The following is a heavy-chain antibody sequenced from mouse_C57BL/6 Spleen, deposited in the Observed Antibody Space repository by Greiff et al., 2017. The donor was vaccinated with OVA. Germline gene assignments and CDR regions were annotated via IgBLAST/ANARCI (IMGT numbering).Heavy chain of an antibody. CDR3: ARRRDYGSPYLDY. Sequence: VQLQESGAELVRPGTSVKVSCKASGYAFTNYLIEWVKQRPGQGLEWIGVINPGSGGTNYNEKFKGKATLTADKSSSTAYMQLSSLTSEDSAVYFCARRRDYGSPYLDYWGQGTALTVSS. D-gene: IGHD1-1*01. V-gene: IGHV1-54*01. CDR1: GYAFTNYL. CDR2: INPGSGGT. J-gene: IGHJ2*01.